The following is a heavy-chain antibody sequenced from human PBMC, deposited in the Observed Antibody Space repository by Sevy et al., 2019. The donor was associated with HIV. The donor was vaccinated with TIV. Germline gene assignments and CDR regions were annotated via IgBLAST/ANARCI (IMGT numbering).Heavy chain of an antibody. CDR1: GFTFSNYA. J-gene: IGHJ3*02. CDR3: AEDTRVVVGEALDI. D-gene: IGHD3-22*01. CDR2: ISGRDTGT. Sequence: GGSLRLSCAVSGFTFSNYAMSWVRQAPGKGLEWVSAISGRDTGTFYAESVKGRFTISRDNSKNTLYLQMNSRRAEDTAVDYCAEDTRVVVGEALDIWGRGTMVTVSS. V-gene: IGHV3-23*01.